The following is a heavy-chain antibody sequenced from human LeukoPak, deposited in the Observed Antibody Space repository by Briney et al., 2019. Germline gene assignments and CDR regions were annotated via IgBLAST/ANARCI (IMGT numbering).Heavy chain of an antibody. CDR2: ISSSSSTI. Sequence: GGSLRLSCAASGFTFSSYSMNWVRQAPGKGLEWVSYISSSSSTIYYADSVKGRFTISRDNAKNSLYLQMNSLRAEDTAVYYCARGVYGSGSYSPDYWGQGTLVTVSS. CDR3: ARGVYGSGSYSPDY. V-gene: IGHV3-48*04. CDR1: GFTFSSYS. D-gene: IGHD3-10*01. J-gene: IGHJ4*02.